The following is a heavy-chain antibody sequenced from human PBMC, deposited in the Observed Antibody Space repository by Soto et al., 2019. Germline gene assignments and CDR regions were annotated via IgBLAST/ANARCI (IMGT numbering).Heavy chain of an antibody. CDR1: GFTVSSKY. V-gene: IGHV3-66*01. Sequence: PGGSLRLSCAASGFTVSSKYMSWVRQAPGKGLEWVSLIQSGGPTYYADSVKGRFTISRDTSENTVHLQMDSLRAEDTAVYYCARDDVLCDGGRCYGVPLDVWSKGTTVTAPQ. J-gene: IGHJ6*04. D-gene: IGHD2-15*01. CDR2: IQSGGPT. CDR3: ARDDVLCDGGRCYGVPLDV.